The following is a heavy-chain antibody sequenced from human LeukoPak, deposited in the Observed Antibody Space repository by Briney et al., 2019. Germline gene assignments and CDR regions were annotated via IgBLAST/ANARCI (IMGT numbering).Heavy chain of an antibody. CDR1: GFTFSSYA. J-gene: IGHJ4*02. CDR3: AKIGSGSYYSSSRPLPDY. D-gene: IGHD3-10*01. Sequence: PGGSLRLSCAASGFTFSSYAMSWVRQAPGKGLEWVSAISGSGGSTHYADSVKGRFTISRDNSKNTLYLQMNSLRAEDTAVYYCAKIGSGSYYSSSRPLPDYWGQGTLVTVSS. V-gene: IGHV3-23*01. CDR2: ISGSGGST.